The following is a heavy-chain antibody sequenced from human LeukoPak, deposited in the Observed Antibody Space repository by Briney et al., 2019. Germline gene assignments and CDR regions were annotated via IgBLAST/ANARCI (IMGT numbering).Heavy chain of an antibody. D-gene: IGHD2/OR15-2a*01. CDR2: IWYDGSNK. CDR1: GFTFSSYG. V-gene: IGHV3-33*01. CDR3: ARDLSSSRIVRSVSHDYLFDY. J-gene: IGHJ4*02. Sequence: PGRSLRLSCAASGFTFSSYGMHWVRQAPGKGLEWVAVIWYDGSNKYYADSVKGRFTISRDNSKNTLYLQMNSLRAEDTAVYYCARDLSSSRIVRSVSHDYLFDYWGQGTLVTVSS.